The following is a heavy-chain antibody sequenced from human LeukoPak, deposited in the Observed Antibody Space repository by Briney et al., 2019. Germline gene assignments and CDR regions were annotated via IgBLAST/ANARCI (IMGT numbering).Heavy chain of an antibody. CDR3: ARERLYSSGFYYMDV. CDR1: GFTFSSYS. CDR2: ISSSSSTI. Sequence: GGSLRLSCAASGFTFSSYSMNWVRQAPGKGLELVSYISSSSSTIYYADSVKGRFTISRDNAKNSLYLQMNSLRAEDTAVYYCARERLYSSGFYYMDVWGKGTTVTVSS. V-gene: IGHV3-48*04. D-gene: IGHD3-22*01. J-gene: IGHJ6*03.